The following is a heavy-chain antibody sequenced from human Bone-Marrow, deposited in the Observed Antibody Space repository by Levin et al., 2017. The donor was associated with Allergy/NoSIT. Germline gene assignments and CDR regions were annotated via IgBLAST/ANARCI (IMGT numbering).Heavy chain of an antibody. Sequence: SETLSLTCAVSGASISGFFWNWIRQPPGKGLEWIGYISHTGRAYYIPSLKSRVAMSVDTSKNQFSLKLASVTAADTAVYFCARDFNSGDYVGWFDPWGQGILVTVSS. CDR2: ISHTGRA. V-gene: IGHV4-59*01. CDR3: ARDFNSGDYVGWFDP. CDR1: GASISGFF. J-gene: IGHJ5*02. D-gene: IGHD4-17*01.